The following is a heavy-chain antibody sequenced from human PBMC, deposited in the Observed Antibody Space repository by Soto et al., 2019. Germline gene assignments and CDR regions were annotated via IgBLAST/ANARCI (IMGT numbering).Heavy chain of an antibody. CDR2: IYYSGST. CDR1: GGSISSYY. Sequence: PSETLSLTCTVSGGSISSYYWSWIRQPPGKGLEWIGYIYYSGSTNYNPSLKSRVTISADKSISTASLQWSSLKASDTAMYYCARDGFFDLWGRGTLVPVSS. CDR3: ARDGFFDL. V-gene: IGHV4-59*12. J-gene: IGHJ2*01.